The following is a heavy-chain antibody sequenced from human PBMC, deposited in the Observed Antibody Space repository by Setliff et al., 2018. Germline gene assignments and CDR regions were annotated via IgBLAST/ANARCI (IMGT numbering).Heavy chain of an antibody. J-gene: IGHJ3*02. CDR1: GYTFTSYG. Sequence: ASVKVSCKASGYTFTSYGISWVRQAPGQGLEWMGWISAYNGNTNYAQKLQSRVTMTTDTSTSTAYMELRSLRSDDTAVYYCARDGQWGYGGNSGAFDIWGQGTMVTVSS. CDR2: ISAYNGNT. D-gene: IGHD4-17*01. V-gene: IGHV1-18*01. CDR3: ARDGQWGYGGNSGAFDI.